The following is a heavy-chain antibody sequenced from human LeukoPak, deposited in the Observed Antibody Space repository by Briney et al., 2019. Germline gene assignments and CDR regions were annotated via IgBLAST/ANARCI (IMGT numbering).Heavy chain of an antibody. CDR3: AKRGRSSWYFDY. D-gene: IGHD6-13*01. CDR2: IHYSGTT. Sequence: SETLSLTCTVSGGSISSSSYYWGWIRQPPGKGLEWIGYIHYSGTTNYNPSLKSRVTMSVDTSKNQLSLKLSSVTAADTAVYFCAKRGRSSWYFDYWGQGTQVTVSS. CDR1: GGSISSSSYY. J-gene: IGHJ4*02. V-gene: IGHV4-61*05.